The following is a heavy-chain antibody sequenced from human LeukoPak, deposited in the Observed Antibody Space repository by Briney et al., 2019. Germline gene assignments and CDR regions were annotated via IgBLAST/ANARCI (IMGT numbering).Heavy chain of an antibody. V-gene: IGHV5-51*01. D-gene: IGHD1-26*01. CDR2: IRPGDSET. CDR1: GYRFTSYW. J-gene: IGHJ4*02. CDR3: ARRLGATQPYFDC. Sequence: GGPLKISCKPSGYRFTSYWIGWVRQLPGKGLTCTAIIRPGDSETRYSPSFQGQVTISADKSISTAYLQWSGLKASDTAMYYCARRLGATQPYFDCWGGGALVSVSS.